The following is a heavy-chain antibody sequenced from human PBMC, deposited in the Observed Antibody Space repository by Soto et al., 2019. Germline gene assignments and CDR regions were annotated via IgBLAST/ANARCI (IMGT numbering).Heavy chain of an antibody. D-gene: IGHD1-26*01. CDR1: GFTFSSYG. CDR3: ARVYPRSGYYYYYMDV. Sequence: GGSLRLSCAASGFTFSSYGMHWVRQAPGKGLEWVAVIWYDGSNKYYADSVKGRFTISRDNSKNTLYLQMNSLRAEDTAVYYCARVYPRSGYYYYYMDVWGKGTTVTVSS. V-gene: IGHV3-33*01. CDR2: IWYDGSNK. J-gene: IGHJ6*03.